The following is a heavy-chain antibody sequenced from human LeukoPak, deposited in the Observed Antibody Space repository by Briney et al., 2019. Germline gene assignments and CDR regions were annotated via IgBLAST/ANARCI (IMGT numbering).Heavy chain of an antibody. CDR2: INHSRST. CDR1: GVSFSDYY. J-gene: IGHJ4*02. V-gene: IGHV4-34*01. CDR3: ERGRGNFDY. Sequence: PSETLSLTCGVYGVSFSDYYWSWIRQPPPKGPEWIGEINHSRSTNYNPSLKSRVTISVDTSKNQFSLKLSSVTAADTAVYYCERGRGNFDYWGQGTLVTVSS. D-gene: IGHD3-10*01.